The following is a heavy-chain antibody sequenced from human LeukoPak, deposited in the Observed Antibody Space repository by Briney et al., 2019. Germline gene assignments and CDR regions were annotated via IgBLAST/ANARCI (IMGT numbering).Heavy chain of an antibody. D-gene: IGHD3-10*01. CDR3: ARVLLGYGSGTFDY. CDR1: GGSISSSSYF. CDR2: ISHRGNT. J-gene: IGHJ4*02. Sequence: PSETLSLTCTVSGGSISSSSYFWGWLRQPPGKGLEWIGTISHRGNTFYNPSLKSRVTISVDTSKNHFSLKLSSVTAADTAVYYCARVLLGYGSGTFDYWGQGTLVTVSS. V-gene: IGHV4-39*02.